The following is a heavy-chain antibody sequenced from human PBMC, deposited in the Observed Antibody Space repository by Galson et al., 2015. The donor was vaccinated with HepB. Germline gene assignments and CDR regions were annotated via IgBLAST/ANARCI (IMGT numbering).Heavy chain of an antibody. Sequence: SLRLSCAASGFTFSSFWMTWVRQAPGKGLEWVANIKQDESEKYYVDSVKGRFTISRDNAKNSLYLQMDSLRADDTAIYYCASQFDFWSGDYIDCWGQGTLVTVSS. CDR2: IKQDESEK. CDR1: GFTFSSFW. V-gene: IGHV3-7*01. D-gene: IGHD3-3*01. CDR3: ASQFDFWSGDYIDC. J-gene: IGHJ4*02.